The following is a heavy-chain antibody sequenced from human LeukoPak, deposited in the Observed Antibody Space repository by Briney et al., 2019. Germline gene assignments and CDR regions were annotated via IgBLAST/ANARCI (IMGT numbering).Heavy chain of an antibody. Sequence: GGSLRLSCAASGFTFSSYWMSWVRQAPGKGLEWVANIKQDGSEKYYVDSVKGRFTISRDNAKNSLYLQMNSLRAEDTAVYYCARGRQAKTHVAGFDYWGQGTLVTVSS. CDR3: ARGRQAKTHVAGFDY. J-gene: IGHJ4*02. D-gene: IGHD6-13*01. CDR2: IKQDGSEK. CDR1: GFTFSSYW. V-gene: IGHV3-7*01.